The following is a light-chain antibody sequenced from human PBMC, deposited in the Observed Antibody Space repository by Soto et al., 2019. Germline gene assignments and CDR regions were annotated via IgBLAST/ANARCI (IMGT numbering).Light chain of an antibody. CDR2: DAS. CDR3: QQCNNSPYT. CDR1: QSVRSN. Sequence: EVVMTQSPATLSVSPGERATLSCRASQSVRSNLVWYQQKPGQAPRLLIYDASTRATGIPGRFSGSGSGTDFTLIISSLQSEDFALYFCQQCNNSPYTFGHGTKLEIK. J-gene: IGKJ2*01. V-gene: IGKV3-15*01.